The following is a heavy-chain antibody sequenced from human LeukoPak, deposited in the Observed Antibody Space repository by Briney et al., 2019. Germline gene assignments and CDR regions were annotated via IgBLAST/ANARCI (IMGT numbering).Heavy chain of an antibody. J-gene: IGHJ4*02. Sequence: ASVKVSCKASGYTFTGYYIRWVRQAPGQGLEWMGWINPNSGDTNYAPKFQVRVTMTRDTSISTAYMELSRLRSDDTAIYYCARDVTAAAPFDYWGQGTLVTVSS. D-gene: IGHD6-13*01. CDR2: INPNSGDT. V-gene: IGHV1-2*02. CDR1: GYTFTGYY. CDR3: ARDVTAAAPFDY.